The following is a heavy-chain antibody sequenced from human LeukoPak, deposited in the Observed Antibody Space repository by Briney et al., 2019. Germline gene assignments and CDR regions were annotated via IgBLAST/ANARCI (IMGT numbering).Heavy chain of an antibody. CDR1: GFTFRSFV. D-gene: IGHD1-26*01. CDR3: ARETSVRGATDY. V-gene: IGHV3-64*01. J-gene: IGHJ4*02. CDR2: ISTTGSSR. Sequence: SGGSLRLSCAASGFTFRSFVMHWVRQAPGKGLEYVSSISTTGSSRYYGNSVKDRFTVSRDNSKNTLYLEMRSLRPEDMAVYYCARETSVRGATDYWGQGTLVPVSS.